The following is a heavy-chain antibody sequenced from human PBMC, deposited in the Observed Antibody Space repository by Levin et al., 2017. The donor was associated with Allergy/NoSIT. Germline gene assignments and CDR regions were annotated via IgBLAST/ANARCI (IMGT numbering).Heavy chain of an antibody. V-gene: IGHV4-59*08. J-gene: IGHJ4*02. CDR1: GGSISSYY. D-gene: IGHD2-8*01. CDR2: IYYSGST. CDR3: AIHASQCNGCPDFDY. Sequence: SETLSLTCSVSGGSISSYYWSWIRQPPGKGLEWIGYIYYSGSTNYNPSLKSRVTISVDTSKNQFSLKLSSVTAADTAVYYCAIHASQCNGCPDFDYWGQGTLVTVSS.